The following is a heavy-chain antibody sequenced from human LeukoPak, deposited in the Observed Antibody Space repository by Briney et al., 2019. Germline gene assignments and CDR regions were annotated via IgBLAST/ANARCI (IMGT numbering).Heavy chain of an antibody. CDR2: INPSGGST. D-gene: IGHD1-26*01. Sequence: ASVKVSCKASGYTYTGYYMHWVRQAAGQGREGMGIINPSGGSTSYAQKFQGRVTMTRDTSTSTVYMELSSLRSEDTAVYYCASAGSYSEYYFDYWGQGTLVTVSS. CDR1: GYTYTGYY. J-gene: IGHJ4*02. V-gene: IGHV1-46*01. CDR3: ASAGSYSEYYFDY.